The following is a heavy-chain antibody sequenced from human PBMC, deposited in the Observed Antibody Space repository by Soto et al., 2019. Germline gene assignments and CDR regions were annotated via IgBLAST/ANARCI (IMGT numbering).Heavy chain of an antibody. CDR3: TTDASRDSSARGWFDP. V-gene: IGHV3-21*01. J-gene: IGHJ5*02. CDR2: ISSNSAYI. CDR1: GFTFRSFT. Sequence: GGSLRLSCAASGFTFRSFTMNWVRQAPGKGLEWVSTISSNSAYIYYTDALRGRFTISRDNAKNSLHLQMNSLRAEDTAVYYCTTDASRDSSARGWFDPWGPGTLVTVYS. D-gene: IGHD6-13*01.